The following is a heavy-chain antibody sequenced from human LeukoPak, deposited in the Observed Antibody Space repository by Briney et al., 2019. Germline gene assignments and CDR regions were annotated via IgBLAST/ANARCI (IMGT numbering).Heavy chain of an antibody. CDR3: ACHGLGDSYVQGHDAFDI. J-gene: IGHJ3*02. V-gene: IGHV4-61*01. Sequence: SETLSLTCTVSGGSISTSSYYWSWIRQPPGKGLEWIGYIYYSGSTNYNPSLKSRVTISVDTSKNQFSLKLSSVTAADTAVYYCACHGLGDSYVQGHDAFDIWGQGTMVTVSS. CDR2: IYYSGST. D-gene: IGHD3-10*02. CDR1: GGSISTSSYY.